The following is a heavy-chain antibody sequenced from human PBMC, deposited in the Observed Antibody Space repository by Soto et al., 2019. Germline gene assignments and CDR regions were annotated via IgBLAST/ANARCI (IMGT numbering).Heavy chain of an antibody. CDR3: ASMIAALGYFQH. V-gene: IGHV4-31*03. D-gene: IGHD3-16*01. CDR2: IYYSGST. J-gene: IGHJ1*01. CDR1: GGSISSGGYY. Sequence: QVQLQESGPGLVKPSQTLSLTCTVSGGSISSGGYYWSWIRQHPGKGLEWIGYIYYSGSTYYNPSLKRRVTRSVDTSKNQFSLKLSSVTAADTAVYYCASMIAALGYFQHWGQGTLVTVSS.